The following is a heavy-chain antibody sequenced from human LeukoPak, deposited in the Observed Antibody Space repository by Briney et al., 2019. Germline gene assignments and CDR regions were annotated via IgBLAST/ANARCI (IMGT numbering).Heavy chain of an antibody. V-gene: IGHV4-61*02. Sequence: SETLSLTCTVSGGSISSGSHYWTWIRQPAGKGLEYIGRVYSSGSTDSNPSLRSRLTMSVDTSKDQLSLKLTSVTAADTAVYYCARLGRFGALLPYYYYMDVWGKGTTVTVSS. J-gene: IGHJ6*03. CDR3: ARLGRFGALLPYYYYMDV. CDR1: GGSISSGSHY. D-gene: IGHD3-10*01. CDR2: VYSSGST.